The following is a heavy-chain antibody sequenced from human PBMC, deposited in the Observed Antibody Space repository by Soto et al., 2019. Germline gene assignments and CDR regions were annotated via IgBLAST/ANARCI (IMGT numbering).Heavy chain of an antibody. V-gene: IGHV3-30-3*01. CDR3: ARGAYCGGDCYPSYYFDL. D-gene: IGHD2-21*02. J-gene: IGHJ2*01. CDR2: ISYDGSNK. Sequence: QVQLVESGGGVVQPGRSLRLSCAASGFTFSSYAMHWVRQAPGKGLEWVAVISYDGSNKYYADSVKGRFTISRDNSKNTLYLQMNSLRAEDTAVYYCARGAYCGGDCYPSYYFDLWGRGTLVTVSS. CDR1: GFTFSSYA.